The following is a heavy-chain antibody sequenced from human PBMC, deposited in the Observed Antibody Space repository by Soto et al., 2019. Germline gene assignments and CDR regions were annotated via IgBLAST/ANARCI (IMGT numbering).Heavy chain of an antibody. CDR2: IIPIFGTA. Sequence: QVQLVQSGAEVTKPGSSVKVSCKASGGTFSSYAISWVRQAPGQGLEWMGGIIPIFGTANYEQKFQGRVTITADESTSTAYMELSSLRSEDTAVYYCASPYCSGGSCYYGKHFDYWGQGTLVTVSS. CDR1: GGTFSSYA. V-gene: IGHV1-69*12. D-gene: IGHD2-15*01. J-gene: IGHJ4*02. CDR3: ASPYCSGGSCYYGKHFDY.